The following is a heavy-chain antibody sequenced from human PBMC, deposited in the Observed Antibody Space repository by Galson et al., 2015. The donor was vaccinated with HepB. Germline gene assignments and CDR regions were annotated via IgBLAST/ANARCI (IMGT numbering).Heavy chain of an antibody. V-gene: IGHV3-15*01. Sequence: SLRLSCAASGFTFSNAWMSWVRQAPGKGLEWVGRIKSKTDGGTTDYAAPVRGRFTISRDDSKNTLYLQMNSLKTEDTAVYYCTTGSVGSSWPEGNYYYYYGMDVWGQGTTVTVSS. CDR1: GFTFSNAW. CDR2: IKSKTDGGTT. D-gene: IGHD6-13*01. CDR3: TTGSVGSSWPEGNYYYYYGMDV. J-gene: IGHJ6*02.